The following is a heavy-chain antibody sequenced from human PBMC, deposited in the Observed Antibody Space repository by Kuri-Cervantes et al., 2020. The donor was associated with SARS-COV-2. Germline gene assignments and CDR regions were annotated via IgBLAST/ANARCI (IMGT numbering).Heavy chain of an antibody. Sequence: ASVKVSCKASGYTFTGYYMHWVRQAPGQGLEWMGWISAYNGNTNYAQKLQGRVTVTTDTSTSTAYMELRSLRSDDTAVYYCASGAYYYFWSGYFCCGMDVWGQGTTVTVSS. CDR1: GYTFTGYY. CDR3: ASGAYYYFWSGYFCCGMDV. J-gene: IGHJ6*02. CDR2: ISAYNGNT. V-gene: IGHV1-18*04. D-gene: IGHD3-3*01.